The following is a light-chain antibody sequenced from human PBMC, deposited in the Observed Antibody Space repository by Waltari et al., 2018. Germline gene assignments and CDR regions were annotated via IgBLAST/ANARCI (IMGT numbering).Light chain of an antibody. J-gene: IGKJ2*01. V-gene: IGKV1-5*03. CDR3: QQYNSYSQLYT. CDR1: QSISSW. CDR2: KAS. Sequence: DIQMTQSPSTLSASVGDRVTITCRASQSISSWLAWYQQKPGQAPKLLIYKASSLESGVPSRFSGSGSGTEFTLTISSLHPDDFATDYCQQYNSYSQLYTFGQGTKLEIK.